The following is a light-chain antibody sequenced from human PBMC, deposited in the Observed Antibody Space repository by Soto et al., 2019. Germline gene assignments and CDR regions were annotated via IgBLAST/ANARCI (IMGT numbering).Light chain of an antibody. V-gene: IGKV4-1*01. J-gene: IGKJ4*01. Sequence: DIVMTQSPDSLAVSLSERDTINCKSSQSVLYSSNNKNYLAWYQQKPGQPPKLLIYWASTRESGVPDRFSGSGSGTDFPLTISSLQAEDVAVYYCQQYYSNPLTFGGGTKVEIK. CDR1: QSVLYSSNNKNY. CDR3: QQYYSNPLT. CDR2: WAS.